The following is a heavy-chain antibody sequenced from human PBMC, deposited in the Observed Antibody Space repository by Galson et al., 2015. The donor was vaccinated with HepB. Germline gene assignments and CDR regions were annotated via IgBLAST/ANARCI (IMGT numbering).Heavy chain of an antibody. CDR2: TFYRSRGFH. Sequence: CAISGDSVSNDSAAWHWVRQSPSGGLEWLGRTFYRSRGFHNYAVSLESRLAIIPATSKNHFTLQLKSVTPEDTAVYYCARVAWGRLDPWGQGTLAIVSS. CDR1: GDSVSNDSAA. CDR3: ARVAWGRLDP. J-gene: IGHJ5*02. V-gene: IGHV6-1*01. D-gene: IGHD3-16*01.